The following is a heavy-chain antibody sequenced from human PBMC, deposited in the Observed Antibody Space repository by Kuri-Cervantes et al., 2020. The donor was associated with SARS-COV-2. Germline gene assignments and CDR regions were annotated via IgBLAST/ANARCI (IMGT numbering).Heavy chain of an antibody. CDR1: GFTFSSYW. V-gene: IGHV3-7*01. CDR2: IKEDGSEK. D-gene: IGHD6-19*01. CDR3: ARDPWRADISGMKRPFDH. J-gene: IGHJ4*02. Sequence: ETLSLTCAASGFTFSSYWMTWVRQAPGKGLEWVANIKEDGSEKHYVESVKGRLTISRDNAKNSLYLQMNNLRAEDTAVYYCARDPWRADISGMKRPFDHWGQGTLVTVSS.